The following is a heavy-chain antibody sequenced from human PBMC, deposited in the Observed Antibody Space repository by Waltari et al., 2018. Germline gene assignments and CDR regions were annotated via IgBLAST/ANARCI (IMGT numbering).Heavy chain of an antibody. V-gene: IGHV3-30-3*01. Sequence: QVQLVESGGGVVQPGRYLRLSCAASGFTFSSYAMHWVRKAPGKGLEWVAVISYDGSNKYYADSVKGRFTISRDNSKNTLYLQMNSLRAEDTAVYCCARDPHDYGGNLYYFDYWGQGTLVTVSS. CDR1: GFTFSSYA. CDR2: ISYDGSNK. D-gene: IGHD2-15*01. CDR3: ARDPHDYGGNLYYFDY. J-gene: IGHJ4*02.